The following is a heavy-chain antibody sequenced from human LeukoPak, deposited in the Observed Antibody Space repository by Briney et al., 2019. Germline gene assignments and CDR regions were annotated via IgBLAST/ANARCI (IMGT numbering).Heavy chain of an antibody. D-gene: IGHD3-22*01. V-gene: IGHV1-18*01. Sequence: GASVKVSCKASGYTFTSYGISWVRQAPGQGLEWMGWISAYNGNTNYAQKPQGRVTMTTDTSTSTAYMELRSLRSDDTAVYYCARSNHYYDSSGYYSHHFDYWGQGTLVTVSS. CDR2: ISAYNGNT. J-gene: IGHJ4*02. CDR1: GYTFTSYG. CDR3: ARSNHYYDSSGYYSHHFDY.